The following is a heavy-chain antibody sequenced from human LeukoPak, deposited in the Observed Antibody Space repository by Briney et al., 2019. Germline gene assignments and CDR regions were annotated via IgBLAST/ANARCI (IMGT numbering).Heavy chain of an antibody. CDR2: ISYDGSNE. J-gene: IGHJ4*02. V-gene: IGHV3-30*18. CDR1: GFTFSTYG. Sequence: GGSLRLSCAASGFTFSTYGMHWVRQAPGKGLEWVAVISYDGSNEYYADSVKGRFTISRDNFKNTLYLQMSSLRAEDTAVYYCAKEFNRGLPDYWGQGTLVTVPS. D-gene: IGHD2-21*01. CDR3: AKEFNRGLPDY.